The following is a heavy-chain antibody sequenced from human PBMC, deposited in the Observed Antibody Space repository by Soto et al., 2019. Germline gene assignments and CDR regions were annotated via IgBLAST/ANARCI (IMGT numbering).Heavy chain of an antibody. CDR3: AKAIALGWSVGMDV. CDR2: ISWNSGSI. CDR1: GFTFDDYA. Sequence: EVQLVESGGGLVQPGRSLRLSCAASGFTFDDYAMHWVRQAPGKGLEWVSGISWNSGSIGYADSVKGRFTISRDNAKNSLYLQMNILRAEDTALYYCAKAIALGWSVGMDVWGKGTTVTVSS. D-gene: IGHD3-3*01. J-gene: IGHJ6*03. V-gene: IGHV3-9*01.